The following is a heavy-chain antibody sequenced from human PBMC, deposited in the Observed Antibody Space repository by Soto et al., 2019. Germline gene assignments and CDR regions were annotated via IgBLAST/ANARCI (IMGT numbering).Heavy chain of an antibody. D-gene: IGHD6-19*01. CDR2: IYYSGST. J-gene: IGHJ4*02. CDR1: GGSISSGGYY. V-gene: IGHV4-31*03. Sequence: SETLSLTCTVSGGSISSGGYYWSWIRQHPGKGLEWIGYIYYSGSTYYNPSLKSRVTISVDTSKNQFSLKLSSVTAVGTAVYYCARAGSGWHIFDYWGQGTLVTVSS. CDR3: ARAGSGWHIFDY.